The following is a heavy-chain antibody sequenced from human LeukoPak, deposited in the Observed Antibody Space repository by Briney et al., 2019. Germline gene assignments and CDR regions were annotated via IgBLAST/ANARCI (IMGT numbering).Heavy chain of an antibody. J-gene: IGHJ4*02. CDR3: AKALYYFDS. CDR1: GFTFTSNP. Sequence: TGRSLRLSCAASGFTFTSNPMTWVRQAPGKGLEWVSGISGSGGSTYYADSVKGRLTISRDNSKNTLYLQMNSLRAEDTAVYYCAKALYYFDSWGQGTLVTVSS. CDR2: ISGSGGST. V-gene: IGHV3-23*01.